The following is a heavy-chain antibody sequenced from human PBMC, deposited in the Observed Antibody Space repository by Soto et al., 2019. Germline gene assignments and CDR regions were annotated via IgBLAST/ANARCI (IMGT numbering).Heavy chain of an antibody. CDR3: TSGIQLWS. V-gene: IGHV1-69*06. CDR1: GGTFSNYA. D-gene: IGHD5-18*01. Sequence: QVQLVQSGAEVKKPGSSVKVSCKASGGTFSNYALTWVRQAPGQGLEWMGGIIPLSGTPNYAQKFQGRVTITADKSTTTVYMELSGLRSEDTAVYYCTSGIQLWSWGQGKLVTVSS. CDR2: IIPLSGTP. J-gene: IGHJ5*02.